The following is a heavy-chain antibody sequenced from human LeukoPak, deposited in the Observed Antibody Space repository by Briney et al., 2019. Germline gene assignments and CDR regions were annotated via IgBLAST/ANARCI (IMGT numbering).Heavy chain of an antibody. CDR2: INSDGSST. CDR3: ARATPATFGYFDL. J-gene: IGHJ2*01. CDR1: GFTFSSYW. V-gene: IGHV3-74*01. Sequence: PGGSLRLSCAASGFTFSSYWMHWVRQAPGKGLVWVSRINSDGSSTSYADSVKGRFTISRDNAKNTLYLQTNSLRAEDTAVYYCARATPATFGYFDLWGRGTLVTVSS.